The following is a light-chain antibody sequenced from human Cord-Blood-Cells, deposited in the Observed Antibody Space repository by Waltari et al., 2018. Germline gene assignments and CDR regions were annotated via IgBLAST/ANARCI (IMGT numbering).Light chain of an antibody. J-gene: IGKJ2*01. V-gene: IGKV1-27*01. CDR2: AAS. CDR1: HGISNY. CDR3: QKYNSAPLT. Sequence: DIQMTQPPSSLSASVRDRVTITSRAFHGISNYLAWYQHKSGKVPKLLIYAASTLQSGVPSRFSGSGSATDFTLTISSLQPEDVATYYCQKYNSAPLTFGQGTKLEIK.